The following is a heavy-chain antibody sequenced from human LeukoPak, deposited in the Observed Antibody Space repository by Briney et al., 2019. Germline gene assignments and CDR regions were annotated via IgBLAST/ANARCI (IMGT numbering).Heavy chain of an antibody. CDR2: IIPILGIA. CDR1: GGTFSSYA. V-gene: IGHV1-69*04. CDR3: ARGQEDFPVDTAMVDLGY. D-gene: IGHD5-18*01. J-gene: IGHJ4*02. Sequence: SVKVSCKASGGTFSSYAISWVRQAPGQGLEWMGRIIPILGIANYAQKFQGRVTITADKSTSTAYMELSSLRSEDTAVYYCARGQEDFPVDTAMVDLGYWGQGTLVTVSS.